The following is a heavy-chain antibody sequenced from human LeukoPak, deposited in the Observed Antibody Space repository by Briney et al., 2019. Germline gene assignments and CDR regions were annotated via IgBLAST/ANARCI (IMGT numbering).Heavy chain of an antibody. Sequence: GASVKVSCKASGYTFTSYAMHWVRQAPGQRLEWMGWINAGNGNTKYSQKFQGRVTITRDTSASTAYMELSSLRSEDTAVYYCALGYSYGDVYDYWGQGTLVTVSS. CDR2: INAGNGNT. CDR1: GYTFTSYA. CDR3: ALGYSYGDVYDY. J-gene: IGHJ4*02. V-gene: IGHV1-3*01. D-gene: IGHD5-18*01.